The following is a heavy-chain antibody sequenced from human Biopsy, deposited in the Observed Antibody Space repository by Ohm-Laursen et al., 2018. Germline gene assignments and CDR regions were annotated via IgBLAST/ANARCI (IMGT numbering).Heavy chain of an antibody. Sequence: SDTLSLTCTVPGDSVSSGSFYWAWIRQPPGKGLEWIGSIFYSGIIYYNPSLKSRVSISVDTSKNQFSLNLNSVTAADTAVYYCARHPTGFWFDPWGQGTLVIVSS. J-gene: IGHJ5*02. V-gene: IGHV4-39*01. CDR2: IFYSGII. CDR3: ARHPTGFWFDP. CDR1: GDSVSSGSFY.